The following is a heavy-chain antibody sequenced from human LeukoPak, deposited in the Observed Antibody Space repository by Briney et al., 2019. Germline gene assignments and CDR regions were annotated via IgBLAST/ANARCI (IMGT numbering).Heavy chain of an antibody. CDR3: AINGCYRGVCDFDI. Sequence: GGSLRLSCATSGFTFTSYGMNWVRQAPGKGLEWVSYISNSAILYAGSVRGRFTISRDNARNSLYLQMNSLRAEDTAVYYCAINGCYRGVCDFDIWGQGTMVTVSS. V-gene: IGHV3-48*04. D-gene: IGHD2-21*01. CDR1: GFTFTSYG. CDR2: ISNSAI. J-gene: IGHJ3*02.